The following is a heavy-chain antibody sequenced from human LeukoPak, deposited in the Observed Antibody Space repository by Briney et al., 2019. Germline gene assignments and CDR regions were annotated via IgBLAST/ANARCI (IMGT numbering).Heavy chain of an antibody. CDR2: ISGGGSST. CDR1: GFTLSTYV. CDR3: AKRESSGKYFDY. D-gene: IGHD6-19*01. J-gene: IGHJ4*02. Sequence: GGSLRLSCADSGFTLSTYVMSWVRQAPGKGLEWISTISGGGSSTYYADSVKGRFTISRGNSKNTLYLQMNSLRAGDTAVYYCAKRESSGKYFDYWGQGTLVTVSS. V-gene: IGHV3-23*01.